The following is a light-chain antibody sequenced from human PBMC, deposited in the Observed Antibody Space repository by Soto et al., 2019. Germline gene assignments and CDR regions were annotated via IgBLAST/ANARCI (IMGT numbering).Light chain of an antibody. CDR3: TSYSTSSTPYV. CDR2: DVR. CDR1: NSDVGGYDY. J-gene: IGLJ1*01. Sequence: QSVLTQPASVSGSPGQSITISCTGTNSDVGGYDYVSWYQHHPGKAPKLIIYDVRHRPSGISYRFSGSKSGNTASLTISGLQAEDEADYYCTSYSTSSTPYVFGTGTKLTVL. V-gene: IGLV2-14*03.